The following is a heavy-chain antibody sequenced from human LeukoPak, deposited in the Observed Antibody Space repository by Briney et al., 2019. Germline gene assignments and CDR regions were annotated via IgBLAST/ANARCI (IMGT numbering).Heavy chain of an antibody. Sequence: GRSLRLSCAASGFTFSSYGMHWVRQAPGKGMEWVAVISYDGSNKYYADSVKGRFTISRDNSKNTLYLQMNSLRAEDTAVYYCAKALQRIAVAGTGDYWGQGTLVTVSS. CDR3: AKALQRIAVAGTGDY. J-gene: IGHJ4*02. V-gene: IGHV3-30*18. CDR1: GFTFSSYG. CDR2: ISYDGSNK. D-gene: IGHD6-19*01.